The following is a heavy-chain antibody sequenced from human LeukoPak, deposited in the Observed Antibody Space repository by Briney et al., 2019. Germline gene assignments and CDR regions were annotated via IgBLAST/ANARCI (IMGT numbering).Heavy chain of an antibody. CDR2: IWYDGINK. J-gene: IGHJ4*02. Sequence: VGSLRLSCAASGFTFSNYGMHWVRQAPGKGLEWVAVIWYDGINKYYADSVKGRFTISRDNSKNTLYLQMNSLRAEDTAVYYCAGNYGPYYFDYWGQGTLVTVSS. CDR3: AGNYGPYYFDY. D-gene: IGHD3-10*01. CDR1: GFTFSNYG. V-gene: IGHV3-33*01.